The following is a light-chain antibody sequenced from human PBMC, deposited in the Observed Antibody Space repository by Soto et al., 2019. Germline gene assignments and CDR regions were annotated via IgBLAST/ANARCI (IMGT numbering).Light chain of an antibody. Sequence: EIVLTQTPGTLSLSPGERATLSCRASQSISSSYLAWYQQKPGQAPRLLIYGASSRAPAIPDRFSGSGSGTDFTLTISRLEPEDFVVYYCQQYDSTTRTFGQGTKVEIK. CDR2: GAS. J-gene: IGKJ1*01. CDR1: QSISSSY. CDR3: QQYDSTTRT. V-gene: IGKV3-20*01.